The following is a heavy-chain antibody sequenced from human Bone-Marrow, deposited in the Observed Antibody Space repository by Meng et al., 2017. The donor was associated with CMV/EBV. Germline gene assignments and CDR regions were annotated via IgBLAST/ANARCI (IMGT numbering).Heavy chain of an antibody. CDR2: INPSGGST. CDR1: GYTFTSYY. J-gene: IGHJ5*02. Sequence: ASVKVSCKASGYTFTSYYMHWVRQAPGQGLEWMGIINPSGGSTSYAQKFQGRVTMTRDTSTSTVYMELSSLRSDDTAVYYCARAITDFWSGYYGRPNWFAPWGQGARVTCSS. CDR3: ARAITDFWSGYYGRPNWFAP. V-gene: IGHV1-46*01. D-gene: IGHD3-3*01.